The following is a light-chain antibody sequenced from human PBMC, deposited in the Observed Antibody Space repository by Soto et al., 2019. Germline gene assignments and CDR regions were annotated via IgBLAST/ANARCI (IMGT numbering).Light chain of an antibody. CDR2: GAP. CDR1: QSVSST. Sequence: EIVMTQSPATLSVSPGERATLSCRASQSVSSTLAWYQQKPGQAPRLLIYGAPTRATGILVRFSGSGSGTEFTLTISSLQSEDFAVYYCQQYNNWPLLTFGQGTKVEIK. V-gene: IGKV3D-15*01. CDR3: QQYNNWPLLT. J-gene: IGKJ1*01.